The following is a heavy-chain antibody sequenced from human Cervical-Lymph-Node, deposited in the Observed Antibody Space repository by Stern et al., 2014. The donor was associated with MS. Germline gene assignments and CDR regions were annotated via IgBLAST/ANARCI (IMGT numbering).Heavy chain of an antibody. D-gene: IGHD3-9*01. Sequence: EVQLVESGAEVKKPGGSLKISCKGSGYSFTSYWIGWVRQMPGKGLEWMGSIYPGDSDTRYSPSFQGQVTISADKSISTGYLQRSSLKASDTAMYYCARHLTDDAFDIWGQGTMVTVSS. V-gene: IGHV5-51*01. CDR1: GYSFTSYW. CDR2: IYPGDSDT. CDR3: ARHLTDDAFDI. J-gene: IGHJ3*02.